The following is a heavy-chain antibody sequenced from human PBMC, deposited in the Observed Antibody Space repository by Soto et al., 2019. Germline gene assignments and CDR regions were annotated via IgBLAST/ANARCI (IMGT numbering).Heavy chain of an antibody. D-gene: IGHD2-2*03. J-gene: IGHJ6*02. CDR1: GGTFSSYA. Sequence: QLQLVQSGAEVKKPGSSVKVSCKASGGTFSSYAISWVRQAPGQGLQWMGGIIPMFGRANDAQKFQGRVTITADESTSTAYMELTSRRSEDTAVYYCARSLLLDIVAMSAAGYYYGMDVWGQGTTVTVSS. CDR2: IIPMFGRA. V-gene: IGHV1-69*01. CDR3: ARSLLLDIVAMSAAGYYYGMDV.